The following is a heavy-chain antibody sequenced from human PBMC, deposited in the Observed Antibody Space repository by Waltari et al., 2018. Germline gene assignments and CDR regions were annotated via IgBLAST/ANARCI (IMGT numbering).Heavy chain of an antibody. CDR3: AAFTSGWSYGMDV. Sequence: QVQLVQSGAEVKKPGASVKVSCKASGYTFSNFAIHWVRQAPGQRLEWMGWITACNDNTKYSQKFQGRLTITRETSASTAYMELSSLTSEDTAVYYCAAFTSGWSYGMDVWGQGTTVTVSS. J-gene: IGHJ6*02. V-gene: IGHV1-3*01. CDR2: ITACNDNT. CDR1: GYTFSNFA. D-gene: IGHD6-19*01.